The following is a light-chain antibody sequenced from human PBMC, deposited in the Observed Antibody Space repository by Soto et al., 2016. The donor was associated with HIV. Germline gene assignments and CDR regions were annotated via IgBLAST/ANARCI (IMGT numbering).Light chain of an antibody. CDR2: GKN. V-gene: IGLV3-19*01. J-gene: IGLJ1*01. CDR1: SLRRYY. CDR3: NSRDNSGNHYV. Sequence: SSELTQDPAVSVALGQTARITCQGDSLRRYYASWYQQKPGQAPVLVIYGKNNRRSGIPDRFSGSSSGNTASLTITGAQAEDEADYYCNSRDNSGNHYVFGTGTKVTV.